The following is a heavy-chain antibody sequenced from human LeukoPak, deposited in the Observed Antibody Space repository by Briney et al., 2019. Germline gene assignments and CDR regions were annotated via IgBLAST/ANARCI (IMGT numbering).Heavy chain of an antibody. CDR3: ARDATRGGDNDY. CDR1: GFTFTSYW. CDR2: INEDGSYK. V-gene: IGHV3-7*01. Sequence: GGSLRLSCAVSGFTFTSYWMSWVRQAPGKGLEWVADINEDGSYKFHADSVKGRLTISRDNSKNSLYLQMSSLRADDTAVYYCARDATRGGDNDYWGQGTRVIVSS. D-gene: IGHD2-21*02. J-gene: IGHJ4*02.